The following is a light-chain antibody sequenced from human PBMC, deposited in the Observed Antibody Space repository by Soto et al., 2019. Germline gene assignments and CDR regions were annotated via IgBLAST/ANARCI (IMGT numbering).Light chain of an antibody. Sequence: QAVVTQEPSLTVSPGGTVTLTCGSSTGAVTSGHYPYWFQQKPGQAPRTLIYDTSNKHSWTPARFSGSLLGGKAALTLSSAQPEDEAEYYCLLSYSGGRRVCGTGTKVT. CDR2: DTS. V-gene: IGLV7-46*01. CDR1: TGAVTSGHY. J-gene: IGLJ1*01. CDR3: LLSYSGGRRV.